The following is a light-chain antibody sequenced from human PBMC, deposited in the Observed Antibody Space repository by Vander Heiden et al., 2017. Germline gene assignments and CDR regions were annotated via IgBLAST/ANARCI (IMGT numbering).Light chain of an antibody. V-gene: IGLV3-1*01. CDR3: QAWDSSTLYV. Sequence: SSELSQPPSVSVTPGQTASITCSGDKLGDKYASWYQQKPGQSPVLVIYQDSKRPSGIPDRFSGSNSGNTATLTISGTQAMDEAYYYCQAWDSSTLYVFGTGTKVTVL. CDR2: QDS. CDR1: KLGDKY. J-gene: IGLJ1*01.